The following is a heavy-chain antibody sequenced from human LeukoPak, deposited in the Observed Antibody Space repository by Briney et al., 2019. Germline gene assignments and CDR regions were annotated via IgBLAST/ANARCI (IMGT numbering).Heavy chain of an antibody. J-gene: IGHJ6*02. V-gene: IGHV4-39*01. CDR3: ARREYYDFWSGYLGGGYGMDV. CDR2: IYYSGST. Sequence: SETLSLTCAVYGGSFSGYYWGWIRQPPGKGLEWIGSIYYSGSTYYNPSLKSRVTISVDTSKNQFSLKLSSVTAADTAVYYCARREYYDFWSGYLGGGYGMDVWGQGTTVTVSS. D-gene: IGHD3-3*01. CDR1: GGSFSGYY.